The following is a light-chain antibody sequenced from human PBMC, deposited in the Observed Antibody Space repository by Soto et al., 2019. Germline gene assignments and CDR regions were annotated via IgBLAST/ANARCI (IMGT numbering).Light chain of an antibody. CDR3: QLYNSYSPWT. Sequence: DIQMTQSPSTLSASVGDRVTITCRASQSISSWLAWYQQKPGKAPKLLIYDASSLESGVPSRFSGSGSGTEFTLTIGSLQPDDFTTYYCQLYNSYSPWTFGQGTKVDIK. V-gene: IGKV1-5*01. CDR2: DAS. J-gene: IGKJ1*01. CDR1: QSISSW.